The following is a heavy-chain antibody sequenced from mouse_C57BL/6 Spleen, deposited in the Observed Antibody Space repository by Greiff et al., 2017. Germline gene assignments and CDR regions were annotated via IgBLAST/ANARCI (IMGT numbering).Heavy chain of an antibody. CDR3: AREEGYDYDGGAGFAY. V-gene: IGHV1-20*01. CDR2: INPYNGDT. Sequence: EVQLQESGPELVKPGDSVKISCKASGYSFTGYFMNWVMQSPGKSLEWIGRINPYNGDTFYNQKFKGKATLTVDKSSSTAHMELRSLTSEDSAVYYWAREEGYDYDGGAGFAYWGQGTLVTVSA. J-gene: IGHJ3*01. CDR1: GYSFTGYF. D-gene: IGHD2-4*01.